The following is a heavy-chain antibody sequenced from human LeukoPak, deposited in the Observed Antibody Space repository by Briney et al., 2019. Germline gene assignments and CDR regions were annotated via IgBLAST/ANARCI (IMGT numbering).Heavy chain of an antibody. CDR1: GFTFSSYG. D-gene: IGHD1-1*01. J-gene: IGHJ6*03. CDR2: ISGSGDRT. Sequence: GGSLRLSCAASGFTFSSYGMSWVRQAPGKGLEWVSAISGSGDRTDYADSVKGRFTISRDNSKNTLYLQMNSLRVEDTAVYFCARGQSNWNSYYYMDVWGKGTTVTISS. CDR3: ARGQSNWNSYYYMDV. V-gene: IGHV3-23*01.